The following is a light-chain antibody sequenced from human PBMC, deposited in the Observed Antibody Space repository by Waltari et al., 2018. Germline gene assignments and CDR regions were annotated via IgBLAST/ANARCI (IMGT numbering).Light chain of an antibody. CDR1: QSVLYSSNNKNY. J-gene: IGKJ2*01. CDR3: QQYYSTPHT. V-gene: IGKV4-1*01. CDR2: WAS. Sequence: DIVMTQSPDSLAVSLGERATINCKSSQSVLYSSNNKNYLAWYQQKPRQPPKLLIYWASARESGVPDRFSGSGSGTDFTLTISNLQAEDVAVYYCQQYYSTPHTFGQGTKLEIK.